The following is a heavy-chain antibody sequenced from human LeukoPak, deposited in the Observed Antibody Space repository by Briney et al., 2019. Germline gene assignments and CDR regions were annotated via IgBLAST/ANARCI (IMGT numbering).Heavy chain of an antibody. J-gene: IGHJ5*02. CDR1: GGSISSSSYY. CDR3: ARGKRGWLRLNWFDP. V-gene: IGHV4-39*01. D-gene: IGHD5-12*01. Sequence: PSETLSLTCTVSGGSISSSSYYWGWIRQPPGKGLEWIGSIYYSGSTYYNPSLKSRVTISVDTSKNQFSLKLSSVTAADTAVYYCARGKRGWLRLNWFDPWGQGTLVTVSS. CDR2: IYYSGST.